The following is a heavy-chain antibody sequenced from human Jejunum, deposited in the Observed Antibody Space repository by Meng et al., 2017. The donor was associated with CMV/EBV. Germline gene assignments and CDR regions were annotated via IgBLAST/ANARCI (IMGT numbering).Heavy chain of an antibody. CDR2: INPNSGGT. CDR1: GYSFTAYY. V-gene: IGHV1-2*02. CDR3: TRKTPSPFYFDY. J-gene: IGHJ4*02. Sequence: QVQLVQSGAEVKKPGASVKVSYKASGYSFTAYYIHWVRQAPGQGLEWMGWINPNSGGTNYAQKFQGRVTITRDTSISTAYMELSSLRSDDTAVYYCTRKTPSPFYFDYWGQGTLVTVSS.